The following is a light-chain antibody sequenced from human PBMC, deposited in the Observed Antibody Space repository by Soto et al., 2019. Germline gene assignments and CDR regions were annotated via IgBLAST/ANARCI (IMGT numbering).Light chain of an antibody. J-gene: IGKJ1*01. Sequence: IVLKQSRGTLSSSPGERATLSCRASQCVKNSYLALYQQKPRHAPTLLIYGASSRATGIPYRFSGSGSGKDFTLTISRLEPEDFAVYFCQQYGNCGTFGPGTKVDIK. CDR3: QQYGNCGT. V-gene: IGKV3-20*01. CDR1: QCVKNSY. CDR2: GAS.